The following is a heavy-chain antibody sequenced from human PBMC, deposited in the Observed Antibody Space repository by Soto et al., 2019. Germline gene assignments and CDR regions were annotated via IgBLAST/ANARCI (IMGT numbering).Heavy chain of an antibody. CDR3: AKALPYYYDSSGYFDD. J-gene: IGHJ4*02. CDR2: ISYDGSNK. CDR1: GFTFSSYG. Sequence: GGSLRFSCAASGFTFSSYGMHWVRQAPGKGLEWVAVISYDGSNKYYADSVKGRFTISRDNSKNTLYLQMNSLRAEDTAVYYCAKALPYYYDSSGYFDDWGQGTLVTV. D-gene: IGHD3-22*01. V-gene: IGHV3-30*18.